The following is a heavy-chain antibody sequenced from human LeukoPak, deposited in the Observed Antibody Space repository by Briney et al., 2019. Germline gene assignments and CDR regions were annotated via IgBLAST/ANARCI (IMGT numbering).Heavy chain of an antibody. J-gene: IGHJ4*02. Sequence: GGSLRLSCAASGFTFDDYGMSWVRQAPGKGLEWVSGINWNGGSTGYADSVKGRFTISRDNAKNSLYLQMNSLRAEDTALYYCARLGARITMVRGVISPMYYWGQGTLVTVSS. D-gene: IGHD3-10*01. CDR1: GFTFDDYG. CDR3: ARLGARITMVRGVISPMYY. V-gene: IGHV3-20*04. CDR2: INWNGGST.